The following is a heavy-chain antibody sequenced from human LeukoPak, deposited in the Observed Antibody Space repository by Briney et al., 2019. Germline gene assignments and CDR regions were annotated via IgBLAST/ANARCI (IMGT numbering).Heavy chain of an antibody. D-gene: IGHD3-10*01. J-gene: IGHJ6*03. CDR2: IYHSGST. V-gene: IGHV4-38-2*02. Sequence: KPSETLSLTCTVSGYSSSSVYYWGWIRQPPGKGLEWIGSIYHSGSTYYSLSIKSRVTMSVDTSKNQFALKLSSVTAADTAVYYCATQVLGYNYYYYMDVWGKETTVTVSS. CDR3: ATQVLGYNYYYYMDV. CDR1: GYSSSSVYY.